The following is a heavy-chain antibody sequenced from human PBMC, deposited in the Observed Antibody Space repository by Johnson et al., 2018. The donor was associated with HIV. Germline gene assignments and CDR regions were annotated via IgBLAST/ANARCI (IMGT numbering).Heavy chain of an antibody. CDR1: GFTFRSYW. J-gene: IGHJ3*01. CDR2: IKQHGSEK. CDR3: ARAPEVWELRHPGTFDV. Sequence: VQLVESGGGLLQPGGSLRLSCEASGFTFRSYWMSWVRQAPGKGLEWVANIKQHGSEKYYVDSVKGRFTISRDNAKNSLFLQMNSLRAEDTAVYYCARAPEVWELRHPGTFDVWGQGTLVTVSS. V-gene: IGHV3-7*05. D-gene: IGHD3-3*01.